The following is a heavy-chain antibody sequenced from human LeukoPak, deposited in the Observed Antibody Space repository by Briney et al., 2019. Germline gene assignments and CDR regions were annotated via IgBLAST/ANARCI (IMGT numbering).Heavy chain of an antibody. CDR2: VSYSGST. D-gene: IGHD2-2*01. V-gene: IGHV4-59*01. CDR3: ASGGYCSSTTCYPNWFDP. CDR1: GGSISNYY. J-gene: IGHJ5*02. Sequence: SETLSLTCTVSGGSISNYYWSWIRQPPGKGLEWIGYVSYSGSTNYNPSLKSRVTISVDTSKNQFSLKLSSETAADTAVYYCASGGYCSSTTCYPNWFDPWGQGTLVTVSS.